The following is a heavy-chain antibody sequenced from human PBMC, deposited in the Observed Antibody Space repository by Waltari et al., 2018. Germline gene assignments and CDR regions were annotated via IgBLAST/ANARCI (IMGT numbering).Heavy chain of an antibody. D-gene: IGHD2-8*01. CDR1: GFNFGDYA. CDR3: TRADGMADLDY. CDR2: IKGKTNGWAP. Sequence: EVQLAESGGGLVQPGRSLRLSCTAPGFNFGDYAMTWVGQVRGKGLEWKGIIKGKTNGWAPEYAGSVKGRFTNSRDDSKSVAYLQMNSLRTEDTALNCCTRADGMADLDYWGQGALVTVSS. V-gene: IGHV3-49*04. J-gene: IGHJ4*02.